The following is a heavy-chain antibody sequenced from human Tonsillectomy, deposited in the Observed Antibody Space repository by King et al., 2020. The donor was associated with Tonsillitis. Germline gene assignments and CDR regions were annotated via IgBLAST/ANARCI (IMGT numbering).Heavy chain of an antibody. J-gene: IGHJ6*03. CDR2: ISDSAGGI. CDR1: GVTFSSFA. V-gene: IGHV3-23*04. CDR3: AKLLRSGYHLYYMDV. Sequence: VQLVESGGGLVQPGGSLRLSCAASGVTFSSFAMTWVRTAPGKGREWVSSISDSAGGIYYADSVNGRFTISRDNSKNTLYLQVNGLRAEDTAVYYCAKLLRSGYHLYYMDVWGKGTTVTVSS. D-gene: IGHD3-3*01.